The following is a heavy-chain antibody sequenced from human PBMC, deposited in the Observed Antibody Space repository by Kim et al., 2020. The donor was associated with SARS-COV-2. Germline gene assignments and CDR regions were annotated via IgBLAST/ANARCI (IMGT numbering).Heavy chain of an antibody. V-gene: IGHV4-39*07. CDR1: GGSISSSSYY. D-gene: IGHD6-13*01. Sequence: SETLSLTCTVSGGSISSSSYYWGWIRQPPGKGLEWIGSIYYSGSTYYNPSLKSRVTISVDTSKNQFSLKLSSVTAADTAVYYCARDSIAAAGGPAVLGTDWGQGTLVTVSS. J-gene: IGHJ1*01. CDR2: IYYSGST. CDR3: ARDSIAAAGGPAVLGTD.